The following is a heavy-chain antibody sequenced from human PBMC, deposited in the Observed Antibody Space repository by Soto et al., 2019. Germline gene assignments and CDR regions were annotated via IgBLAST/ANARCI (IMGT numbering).Heavy chain of an antibody. CDR2: INPNSGGT. J-gene: IGHJ4*02. Sequence: ASVKVSCKASGYTFTGYYMHWVRQAPGQGLEWMGWINPNSGGTDYAQKFQGRVTMTRDTSISTAYMELSRLRSDDTAVYYCARDLAPRGVVAATRVDYWGQGTLVTVSS. CDR1: GYTFTGYY. V-gene: IGHV1-2*02. CDR3: ARDLAPRGVVAATRVDY. D-gene: IGHD2-15*01.